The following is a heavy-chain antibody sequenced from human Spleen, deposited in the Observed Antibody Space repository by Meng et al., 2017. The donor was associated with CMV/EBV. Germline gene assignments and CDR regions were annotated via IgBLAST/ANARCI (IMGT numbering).Heavy chain of an antibody. V-gene: IGHV3-49*04. CDR3: AKAILIAARDLWFDP. CDR2: IRNKPFGGTA. CDR1: GFTFDDYA. D-gene: IGHD6-6*01. Sequence: GGSLRLTCSVSGFTFDDYAMSWVRQAPGKGLEWVGFIRNKPFGGTAEYAASVKGRFTISRDDSKSIAYLQMSSLKTEDTAVYYCAKAILIAARDLWFDPWGQGTLVTVSS. J-gene: IGHJ5*02.